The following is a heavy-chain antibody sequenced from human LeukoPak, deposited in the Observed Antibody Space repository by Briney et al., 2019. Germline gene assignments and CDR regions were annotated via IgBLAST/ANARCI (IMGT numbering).Heavy chain of an antibody. D-gene: IGHD3-9*01. CDR3: ARHTYYDILTGYWESPYYFDY. CDR1: GYSFASYR. J-gene: IGHJ4*02. V-gene: IGHV5-10-1*01. CDR2: IDRSDSYT. Sequence: GESLKISCKGSGYSFASYRISWVRQMPGKGLEWMGRIDRSDSYTNYSPSFQGHVTISADKSISTAYLQWSSLKASDTAMYYCARHTYYDILTGYWESPYYFDYWGQGTLVTVSS.